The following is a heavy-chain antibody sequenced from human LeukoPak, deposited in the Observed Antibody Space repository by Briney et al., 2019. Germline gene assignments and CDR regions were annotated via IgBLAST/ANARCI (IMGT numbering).Heavy chain of an antibody. CDR3: ARCGGYSSSSGGWYFDL. D-gene: IGHD6-6*01. Sequence: SVKVSCKASGGTFSSYAISWVRQAPGQGLEWMGGIIPIFGTANYAQKFQGRVTITTDESTSTAYMELSSLRSEDTAVYYCARCGGYSSSSGGWYFDLWGRGTLVTVSS. V-gene: IGHV1-69*05. J-gene: IGHJ2*01. CDR1: GGTFSSYA. CDR2: IIPIFGTA.